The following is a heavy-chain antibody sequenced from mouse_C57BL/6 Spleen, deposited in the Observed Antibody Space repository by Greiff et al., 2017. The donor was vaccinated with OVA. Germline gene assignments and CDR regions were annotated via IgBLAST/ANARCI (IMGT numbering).Heavy chain of an antibody. J-gene: IGHJ4*01. CDR3: ARRNDRAMDY. V-gene: IGHV5-17*01. D-gene: IGHD2-14*01. CDR2: ISSGSSTL. Sequence: EVQGVESGGGLVKPGGSLKLSCAASGFTFSDYGMHWVRQAPEKGLEWVAYISSGSSTLYYADTVKGRFTISRDNAKNTLFLQMTSLRSEDTAMYYCARRNDRAMDYWGQGTSVTVSS. CDR1: GFTFSDYG.